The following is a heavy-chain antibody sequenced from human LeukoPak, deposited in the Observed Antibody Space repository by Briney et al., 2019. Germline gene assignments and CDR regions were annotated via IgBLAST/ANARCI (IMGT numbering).Heavy chain of an antibody. V-gene: IGHV3-48*04. CDR2: ISSSGGTM. Sequence: GGFLRLSCAVSGLTFSSYSMNWVRQAPGKGLEWLSYISSSGGTMYYADSVRGRFTISRDNAKNSLYLQMNSLRAEDTAVYYCARGGLSHFDYWGQGTLVTVSS. D-gene: IGHD3-22*01. CDR1: GLTFSSYS. CDR3: ARGGLSHFDY. J-gene: IGHJ4*02.